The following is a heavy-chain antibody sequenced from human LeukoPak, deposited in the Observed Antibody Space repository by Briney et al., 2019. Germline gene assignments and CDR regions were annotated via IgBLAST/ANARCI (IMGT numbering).Heavy chain of an antibody. CDR2: INQDGSAK. V-gene: IGHV3-7*05. J-gene: IGHJ4*02. D-gene: IGHD5-12*01. Sequence: GGSLRLSCADSGFLFSNSWMAWVRQAPGRGLEWLANINQDGSAKTCVDTVKGRFTISRDNAKNSLYLQMNSLRAEDTAMYYCARDSGYNAFDYWGQGTLVTVSS. CDR3: ARDSGYNAFDY. CDR1: GFLFSNSW.